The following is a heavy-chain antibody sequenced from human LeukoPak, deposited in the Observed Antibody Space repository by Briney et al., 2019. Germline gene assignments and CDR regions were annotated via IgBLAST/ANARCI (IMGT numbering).Heavy chain of an antibody. Sequence: SETLSLTCTVSNYSISSGYYWGWIRQPPGKGLEWIGSIYHSGSTYYNPSLKSRVTISVDTSKNQFSLKLTSVTAADTAVYYCARMVQSTDSSGFYLREYFQHWGQGTLVTVSS. CDR1: NYSISSGYY. CDR3: ARMVQSTDSSGFYLREYFQH. V-gene: IGHV4-38-2*02. CDR2: IYHSGST. D-gene: IGHD3-22*01. J-gene: IGHJ1*01.